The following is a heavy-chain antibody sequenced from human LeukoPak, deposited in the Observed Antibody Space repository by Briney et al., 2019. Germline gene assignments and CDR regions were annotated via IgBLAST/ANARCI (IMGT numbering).Heavy chain of an antibody. CDR2: LYSGGST. J-gene: IGHJ3*01. CDR3: ARLSDSSTYGAFDV. V-gene: IGHV3-66*02. Sequence: GGSLRLSCAASGFTVSSNYMGWVRQAPGKGLEWVSVLYSGGSTYYPGSVKGRFTISRDNSQNTLYLQMDSLRPEDTAVYYCARLSDSSTYGAFDVWGQGTMVTVSS. D-gene: IGHD3-22*01. CDR1: GFTVSSNY.